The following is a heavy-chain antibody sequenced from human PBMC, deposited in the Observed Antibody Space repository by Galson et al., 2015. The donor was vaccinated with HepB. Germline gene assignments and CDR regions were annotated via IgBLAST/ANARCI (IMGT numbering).Heavy chain of an antibody. CDR2: IIPILGIA. D-gene: IGHD3-22*01. CDR1: GGTFSSYA. Sequence: SVKVSCKASGGTFSSYAISWVRQAPGQGLEWMGRIIPILGIANYAQKFQGRVTITADKSTSTAYMELSSLRSEDTAVYYCARDHLGSSGYSDYWGQGTLVTVSS. J-gene: IGHJ4*02. CDR3: ARDHLGSSGYSDY. V-gene: IGHV1-69*04.